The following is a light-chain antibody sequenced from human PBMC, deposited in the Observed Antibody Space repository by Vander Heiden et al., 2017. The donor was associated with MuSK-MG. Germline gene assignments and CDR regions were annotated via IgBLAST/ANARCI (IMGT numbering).Light chain of an antibody. Sequence: QSALTQPASVSGSPGQSITISCTGTSCDVGGYNYVSWYQPHPGKAPKLMIYDVSNRPSGVSNRFSGLPEEDEADYYCGSDTSSSHVVFGGGTKLTVL. CDR3: GSDTSSSHVV. CDR1: SCDVGGYNY. V-gene: IGLV2-14*01. J-gene: IGLJ2*01. CDR2: DVS.